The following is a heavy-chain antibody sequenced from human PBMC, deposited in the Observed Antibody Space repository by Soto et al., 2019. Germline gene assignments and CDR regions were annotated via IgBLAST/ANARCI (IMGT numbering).Heavy chain of an antibody. CDR1: GGSISSYY. CDR3: ARFVGGCDFKAV. J-gene: IGHJ6*04. D-gene: IGHD5-12*01. Sequence: SETLSLTCTVSGGSISSYYWSWIRQPPGKGLEWIGYIYYSGSTNYNPSLKSRVTISVDTSKNQFSLKLSSVTAADTAVYYCARFVGGCDFKAVSGKGTSVTGSS. CDR2: IYYSGST. V-gene: IGHV4-59*08.